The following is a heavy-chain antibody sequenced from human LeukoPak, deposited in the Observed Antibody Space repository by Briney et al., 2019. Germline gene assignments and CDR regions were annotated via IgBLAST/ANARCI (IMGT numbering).Heavy chain of an antibody. J-gene: IGHJ4*02. CDR3: ARDRSYGSGTNNPPFGY. D-gene: IGHD3-10*01. CDR1: GFTFSSYG. Sequence: GRSLRLSCAASGFTFSSYGMHWVRQAPGKGLEWVAVIWYDGSNKCYADSVKGRFTISRDNSKNTLYLQMNSLRAEDTAVYYCARDRSYGSGTNNPPFGYWGQGTLDTVSS. CDR2: IWYDGSNK. V-gene: IGHV3-33*01.